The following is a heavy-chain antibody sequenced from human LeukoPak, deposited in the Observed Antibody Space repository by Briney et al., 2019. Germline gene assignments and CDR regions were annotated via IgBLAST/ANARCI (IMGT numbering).Heavy chain of an antibody. CDR1: GGTFSSYA. V-gene: IGHV1-69*13. CDR3: ARGWSGDDILYYFDY. D-gene: IGHD3-9*01. CDR2: IIPIFGTA. J-gene: IGHJ4*02. Sequence: SVKVSCKASGGTFSSYAISWVRPALGQGLEWMGGIIPIFGTANYAQKFQGRVTITADESTSTAYMELSSLRSEDTAVYYCARGWSGDDILYYFDYWGQGTLVTVSS.